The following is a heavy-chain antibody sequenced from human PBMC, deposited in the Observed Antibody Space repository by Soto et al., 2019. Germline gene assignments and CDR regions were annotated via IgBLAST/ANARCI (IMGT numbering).Heavy chain of an antibody. V-gene: IGHV3-74*01. J-gene: IGHJ4*02. Sequence: EVQLVESGGDLVQRGGSLSLSCAASGFPFSSYWMHWVRHTPGKGLDWVERLSGDGVTTYYADSVTGRFNVSRDNAKNTLSLQISGLRAEDTAVYYCAREYYGLLTGYYTDYWGQGTLVSVSS. CDR3: AREYYGLLTGYYTDY. D-gene: IGHD3-9*01. CDR1: GFPFSSYW. CDR2: LSGDGVTT.